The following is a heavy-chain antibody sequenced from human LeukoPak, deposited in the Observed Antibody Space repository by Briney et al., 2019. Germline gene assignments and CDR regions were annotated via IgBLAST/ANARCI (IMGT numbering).Heavy chain of an antibody. CDR3: AKAGRLQAVAGWIDY. CDR2: IGGGATT. V-gene: IGHV3-23*01. Sequence: GGSLRLSCAASGFTISNYVMSWVRQAPGKGLEWVSAIGGGATTYYADYVKGRFTISRDNSKNTLYLQMNSLRAEDTAIYYCAKAGRLQAVAGWIDYLVRGTLVTVS. D-gene: IGHD6-19*01. CDR1: GFTISNYV. J-gene: IGHJ4*02.